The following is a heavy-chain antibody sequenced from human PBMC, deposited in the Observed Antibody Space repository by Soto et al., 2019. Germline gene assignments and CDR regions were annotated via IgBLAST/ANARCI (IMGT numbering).Heavy chain of an antibody. Sequence: GASVKVSCKASGYTFTGYFMHWVRQAPGQGLEWMGWINPNSVGTNYAQKFQGWFTMTRDTSISTAYMELSRLRSDDTAVYYCARDAAPYYDFWSGYPGHPAYYYGMDVWGQGTTVTVSS. CDR1: GYTFTGYF. J-gene: IGHJ6*02. D-gene: IGHD3-3*01. V-gene: IGHV1-2*04. CDR3: ARDAAPYYDFWSGYPGHPAYYYGMDV. CDR2: INPNSVGT.